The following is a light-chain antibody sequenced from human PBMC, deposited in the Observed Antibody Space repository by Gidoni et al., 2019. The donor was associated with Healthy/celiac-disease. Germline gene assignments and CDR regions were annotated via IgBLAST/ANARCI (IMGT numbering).Light chain of an antibody. Sequence: EIVLTQSPGTLSLSPGERATLSCRASQSVSSSYLAWYQQKPGQAPRLLIYGASTRATGIPDRFSGRGFWTGFTLNNSRREPEEFRVFLRQEYGRSPRRWTFGQGTKVEIK. V-gene: IGKV3-20*01. CDR2: GAS. J-gene: IGKJ1*01. CDR3: QEYGRSPRRWT. CDR1: QSVSSSY.